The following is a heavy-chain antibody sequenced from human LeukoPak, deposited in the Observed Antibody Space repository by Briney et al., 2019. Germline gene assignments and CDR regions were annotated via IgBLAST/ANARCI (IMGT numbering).Heavy chain of an antibody. CDR3: ARLRPSSSWFEPFDY. Sequence: SQTLSLICTVSGGSISSGSYYWSWIRQPAGKGLEWIGRIYPSGSTNYNPSLKSRVTISVDTSKNQFSLKLSSVTAADTAVYYCARLRPSSSWFEPFDYWGQGTLVTVSS. V-gene: IGHV4-61*02. J-gene: IGHJ4*02. CDR2: IYPSGST. D-gene: IGHD6-13*01. CDR1: GGSISSGSYY.